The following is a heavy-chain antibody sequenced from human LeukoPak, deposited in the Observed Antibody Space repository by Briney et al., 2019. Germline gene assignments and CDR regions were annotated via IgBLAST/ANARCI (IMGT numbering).Heavy chain of an antibody. V-gene: IGHV1-18*01. Sequence: GASVKVSCKASGYTFTSYGISWVRQAPGQGLEWMGWISAYNGNTNYAQKLQGRVTMTTDTSTSTAYMELRSLRSDDTAVYYCARDPPLYSSSWPSDYWGQGTLVTVSS. D-gene: IGHD6-13*01. CDR2: ISAYNGNT. CDR3: ARDPPLYSSSWPSDY. J-gene: IGHJ4*02. CDR1: GYTFTSYG.